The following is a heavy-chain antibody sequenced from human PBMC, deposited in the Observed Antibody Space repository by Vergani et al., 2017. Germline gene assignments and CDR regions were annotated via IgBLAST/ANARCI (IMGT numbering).Heavy chain of an antibody. CDR1: RGSISSYY. CDR2: IYTRGST. CDR3: ARVGQDYDILTGYYYYYYMDV. V-gene: IGHV4-4*07. Sequence: QVQLQESGPGLVKPSETLSLTCTVSRGSISSYYRSWIRQPAGKGLEWIGRIYTRGSTNHTPALKSRVTMSVDTSKKQFSLKLSSVTAADTAVYYCARVGQDYDILTGYYYYYYMDVWGKGTTVTVSS. D-gene: IGHD3-9*01. J-gene: IGHJ6*03.